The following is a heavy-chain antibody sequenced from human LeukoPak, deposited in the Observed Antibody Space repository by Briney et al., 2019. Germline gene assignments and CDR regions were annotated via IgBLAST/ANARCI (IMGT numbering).Heavy chain of an antibody. V-gene: IGHV4-39*07. CDR3: ARLSQFGVLRFSYYMDV. CDR1: GGSISNSSYY. J-gene: IGHJ6*03. Sequence: SETLSLTCTVSGGSISNSSYYWGWIRQPPGKGLEWIGTIYYSGNTYYSPSLKSRVTISVDTSKNQFSLKLSSVTAADTAVYYCARLSQFGVLRFSYYMDVWGKGTTVTVSS. D-gene: IGHD3-3*01. CDR2: IYYSGNT.